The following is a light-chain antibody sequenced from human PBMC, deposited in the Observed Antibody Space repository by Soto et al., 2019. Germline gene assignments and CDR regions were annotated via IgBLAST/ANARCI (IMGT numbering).Light chain of an antibody. J-gene: IGKJ5*01. V-gene: IGKV1-33*01. CDR2: GAI. CDR1: QDIGNS. Sequence: DIQMTQSPSSLSASIGDTVTITCQASQDIGNSLNWYQQLPGKRPKLLIYGAINLEAGVPLRFSGRGSGTHFTFTIDSLEPEDIATYSCQQYDDLPSITFGQGTRL. CDR3: QQYDDLPSIT.